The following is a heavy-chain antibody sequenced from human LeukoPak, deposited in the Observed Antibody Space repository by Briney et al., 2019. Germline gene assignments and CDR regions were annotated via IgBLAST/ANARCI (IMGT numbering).Heavy chain of an antibody. D-gene: IGHD3-22*01. CDR2: IYSGGSI. Sequence: GGSLRLSCAASGFTVSSNYMSWVRQAPGKGLEWVSVIYSGGSIYYADSVKGRFTISRDNSKNTLYLQMNSLRAEDTAVYYCARGSYYYDSSGSLFDYWGQGTLVTVSS. J-gene: IGHJ4*02. CDR1: GFTVSSNY. CDR3: ARGSYYYDSSGSLFDY. V-gene: IGHV3-66*01.